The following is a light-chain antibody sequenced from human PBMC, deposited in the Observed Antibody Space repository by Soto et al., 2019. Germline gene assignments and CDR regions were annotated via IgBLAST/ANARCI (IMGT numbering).Light chain of an antibody. Sequence: EIVMTQSPATLSVSPAERATLSCTASQSVSSNLAWYQQKPGQAPRLLIHGATTRATGIPARFSGSGSGTEFTLTISSLQSEDFAVYYCQQYNNWPRTFGQGTKVDIK. J-gene: IGKJ1*01. V-gene: IGKV3-15*01. CDR3: QQYNNWPRT. CDR1: QSVSSN. CDR2: GAT.